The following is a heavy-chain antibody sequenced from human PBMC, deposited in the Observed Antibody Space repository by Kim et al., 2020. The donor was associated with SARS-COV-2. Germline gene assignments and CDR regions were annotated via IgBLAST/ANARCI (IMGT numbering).Heavy chain of an antibody. V-gene: IGHV3-23*01. CDR1: GFTFSSYA. D-gene: IGHD1-1*01. Sequence: GGSLRLSCAASGFTFSSYAMSWVRQAPGKGLEWVSAISGSGGSTYYADSVKGRFTISRDNSKNTLYLQMNSLRAEDTAVYYCAKTTDWNDVLAPVDYWGQGTLVTVSS. CDR3: AKTTDWNDVLAPVDY. J-gene: IGHJ4*02. CDR2: ISGSGGST.